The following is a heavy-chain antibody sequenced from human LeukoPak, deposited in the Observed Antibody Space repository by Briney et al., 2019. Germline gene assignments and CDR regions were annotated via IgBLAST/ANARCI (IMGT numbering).Heavy chain of an antibody. Sequence: SGGSLILSCAASGFTFSSYSMHWVRQAPGKGLEGVAVISYDGSNKYYADSVKGRFTISRDTSKNTLYLQMNSLRAEDTAMYYCVRDRCSTCHYFDCWGQGTLVTVSS. J-gene: IGHJ4*02. V-gene: IGHV3-30-3*01. CDR1: GFTFSSYS. D-gene: IGHD6-13*01. CDR2: ISYDGSNK. CDR3: VRDRCSTCHYFDC.